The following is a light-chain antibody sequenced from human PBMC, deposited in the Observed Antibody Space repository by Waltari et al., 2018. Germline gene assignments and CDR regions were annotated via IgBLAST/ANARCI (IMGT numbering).Light chain of an antibody. CDR2: RNN. V-gene: IGLV1-47*01. Sequence: QSVLTQPPSASGTPGQRVTISCSGSSSNIGTNYVYWYQQLPGTAPKLLIYRNNPRPSGVPDRFSGSKSATSASLAISGLRSEDEADYFCTTWDDSLSAWVFGGGTKLTVL. CDR1: SSNIGTNY. J-gene: IGLJ3*02. CDR3: TTWDDSLSAWV.